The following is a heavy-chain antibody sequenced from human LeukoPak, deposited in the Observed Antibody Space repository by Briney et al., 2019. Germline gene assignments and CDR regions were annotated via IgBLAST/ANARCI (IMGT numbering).Heavy chain of an antibody. D-gene: IGHD4-23*01. V-gene: IGHV3-21*01. J-gene: IGHJ4*02. CDR2: ISSSSSYI. CDR3: ARAAPNYGGNSWFDY. CDR1: GFTFSSYS. Sequence: GGSLRLSCAASGFTFSSYSMNWVRQAPGKGLEWVSSISSSSSYIYYADSVKGRFTISRDNAKNSLYLQMNSLRAEDTAVYYCARAAPNYGGNSWFDYWGQGTLVTVSS.